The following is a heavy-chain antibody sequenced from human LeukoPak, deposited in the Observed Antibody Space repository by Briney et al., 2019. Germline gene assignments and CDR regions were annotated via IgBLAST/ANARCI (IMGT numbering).Heavy chain of an antibody. D-gene: IGHD5-18*01. CDR3: AQRGYSYGYFDY. CDR2: ISGSGGST. V-gene: IGHV3-23*01. CDR1: GFTFSSYA. Sequence: GGSLRLSCAASGFTFSSYAMSWVRQAPGKGLEGVSAISGSGGSTYYADSVKGRFTISRDNSKNTLYLQMNSLRAEDTAVYYCAQRGYSYGYFDYWGQGTLVTVSS. J-gene: IGHJ4*02.